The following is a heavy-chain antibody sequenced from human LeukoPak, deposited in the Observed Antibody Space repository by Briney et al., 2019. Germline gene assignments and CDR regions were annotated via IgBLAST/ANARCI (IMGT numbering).Heavy chain of an antibody. J-gene: IGHJ4*02. CDR2: IYYTGST. CDR1: SGSISSSTYY. CDR3: ARAVGTDGYNLRVY. Sequence: PSETLSLTCTVSSGSISSSTYYWGWIRQPPGKGLEWIGTIYYTGSTYYNPSLKSRVTISVDTSKNQFSLKLTSVTAADTAVYYCARAVGTDGYNLRVYWGQGTLVTVSS. D-gene: IGHD5-24*01. V-gene: IGHV4-39*07.